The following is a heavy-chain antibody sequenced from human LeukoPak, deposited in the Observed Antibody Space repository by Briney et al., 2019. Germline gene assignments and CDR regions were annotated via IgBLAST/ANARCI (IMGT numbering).Heavy chain of an antibody. CDR2: IHTSGTT. CDR3: ASSSWKKTFAY. D-gene: IGHD1-1*01. CDR1: GGSITFYY. Sequence: SETLSLTCSVSGGSITFYYWNWIRKPAGKGLEWIGRIHTSGTTNYNPSLTSRVTMSIDTSQKKFPLNLTSVTAADTAVYYCASSSWKKTFAYWGQGALVTVSS. V-gene: IGHV4-4*07. J-gene: IGHJ4*02.